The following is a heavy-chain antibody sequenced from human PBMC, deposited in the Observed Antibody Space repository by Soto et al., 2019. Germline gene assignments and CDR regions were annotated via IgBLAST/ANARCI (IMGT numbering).Heavy chain of an antibody. J-gene: IGHJ4*02. CDR2: AYYRSRWRY. CDR1: GDSVSNKGAT. V-gene: IGHV6-1*01. Sequence: HSQTLSLTCAISGDSVSNKGATWNWIRQSPSRGLEWLGRAYYRSRWRYDYATSVRGRVTISPDTSKNQFSLQLNSVTPEDTAVYYCARDPPDFNSAPDQWGPRLLVTVSS. CDR3: ARDPPDFNSAPDQ. D-gene: IGHD1-26*01.